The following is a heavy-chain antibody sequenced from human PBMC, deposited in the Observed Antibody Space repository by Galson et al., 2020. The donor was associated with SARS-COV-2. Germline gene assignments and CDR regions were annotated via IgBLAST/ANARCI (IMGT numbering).Heavy chain of an antibody. Sequence: ASETLSLTCSVSGDSISSYYWSWIRQSAGKELEWIGRIYSSGSTNYNPSLKTRVSMSVDTSKNQLSLRLKSVTAADSAVYYCARSRGGGGVEGFYFDYWGQGTLVIVSS. J-gene: IGHJ4*02. CDR1: GDSISSYY. V-gene: IGHV4-4*07. CDR2: IYSSGST. CDR3: ARSRGGGGVEGFYFDY. D-gene: IGHD3-16*01.